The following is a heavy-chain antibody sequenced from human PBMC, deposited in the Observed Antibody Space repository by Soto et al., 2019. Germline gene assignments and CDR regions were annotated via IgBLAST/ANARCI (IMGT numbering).Heavy chain of an antibody. CDR1: GFTFSSYE. Sequence: VQLVESGGGVVQPGRSLRLSCAASGFTFSSYEMNWVRQAPGKGLEWVSYISSSGSTIYYADSVKGRFTISRDNAKNSLYLQMNSLRAEDTAVYYCARDNRIQLRYYYGMDVWGQGTTVTVSS. CDR3: ARDNRIQLRYYYGMDV. D-gene: IGHD5-18*01. J-gene: IGHJ6*02. V-gene: IGHV3-48*03. CDR2: ISSSGSTI.